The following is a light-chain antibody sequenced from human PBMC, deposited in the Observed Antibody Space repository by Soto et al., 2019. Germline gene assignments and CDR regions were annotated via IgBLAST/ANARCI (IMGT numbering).Light chain of an antibody. CDR3: QQLNSYPIT. CDR2: AAS. Sequence: DIQLTQSPSFLSASVGDRVTITCRASQGISSYLAWYQQKPGKDPKLLIYAASTLQSGVTSRFSGSGSGTEFTLTISSLQPEDFATYYCQQLNSYPITFGQGTRLEIK. V-gene: IGKV1-9*01. J-gene: IGKJ5*01. CDR1: QGISSY.